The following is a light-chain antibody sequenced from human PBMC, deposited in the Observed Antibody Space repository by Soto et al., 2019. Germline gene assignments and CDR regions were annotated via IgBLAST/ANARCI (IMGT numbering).Light chain of an antibody. CDR2: AAS. Sequence: DIPMTQFQSSLSASVGDRVTITCQASQDMSNYLHWYQQKPAKAPKLLIYAASNLKTGVPSSFSGTRSETDLTFIISSLQREDVATYYYQQYDSHAPFIFGPGTKVDIK. CDR3: QQYDSHAPFI. CDR1: QDMSNY. V-gene: IGKV1-33*01. J-gene: IGKJ3*01.